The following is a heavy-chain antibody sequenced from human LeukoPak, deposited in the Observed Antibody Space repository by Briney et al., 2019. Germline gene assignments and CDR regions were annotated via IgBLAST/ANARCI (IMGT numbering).Heavy chain of an antibody. J-gene: IGHJ5*02. V-gene: IGHV4-39*07. Sequence: KPSETLSLTCTVSGGSISSSSYYWGWIRQPPGKGLEWIGSIYYSGSTYYNPSLKSRVTISVGTSKNQFSLKLSSVTAADTAVYYCARWIVGATGWFDPWGQGTLVTVSS. CDR1: GGSISSSSYY. CDR2: IYYSGST. D-gene: IGHD1-26*01. CDR3: ARWIVGATGWFDP.